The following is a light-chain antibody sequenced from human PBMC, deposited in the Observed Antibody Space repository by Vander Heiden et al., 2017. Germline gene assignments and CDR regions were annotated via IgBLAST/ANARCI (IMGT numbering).Light chain of an antibody. Sequence: QSALTQPASLSGSPGQSIPISCPGTSSDVGRYNYVSWYQKHPGKAPKLLIYEVRNRPSGVSNRFSGSKSGSTASLTISGLQAEDDADYYCSSYTSSSLYVFGTGTKVTVL. CDR3: SSYTSSSLYV. CDR1: SSDVGRYNY. J-gene: IGLJ1*01. V-gene: IGLV2-14*01. CDR2: EVR.